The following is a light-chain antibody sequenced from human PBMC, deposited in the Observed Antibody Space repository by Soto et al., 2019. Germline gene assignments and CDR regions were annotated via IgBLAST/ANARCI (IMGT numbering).Light chain of an antibody. Sequence: DIQMTQSPSTLSASVGDRVTITCRASQSISSWLAWYQQKPGKAPKLLIYDASSLESGVPSRFSGSGYGTEFTLPLRSLQPDDFATYYCQQYNTWWTLRQGNKVEIK. CDR1: QSISSW. J-gene: IGKJ1*01. CDR2: DAS. V-gene: IGKV1-5*01. CDR3: QQYNTWWT.